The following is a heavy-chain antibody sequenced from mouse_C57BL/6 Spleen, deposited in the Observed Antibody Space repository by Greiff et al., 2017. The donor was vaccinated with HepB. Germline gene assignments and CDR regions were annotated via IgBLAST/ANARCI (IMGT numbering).Heavy chain of an antibody. V-gene: IGHV6-3*01. Sequence: EVKLVESGGGLVQPGGSMKLSCVASGFTFSNYWMNWVRQSPEKGLEWVAQIRLKSDNYATHYAESVKGRFTISRDDSKSSVYLQMNNLRAEDTGIYYCTDYYGSSYGHFDVWGTGTTVTVSS. CDR3: TDYYGSSYGHFDV. D-gene: IGHD1-1*01. CDR2: IRLKSDNYAT. CDR1: GFTFSNYW. J-gene: IGHJ1*03.